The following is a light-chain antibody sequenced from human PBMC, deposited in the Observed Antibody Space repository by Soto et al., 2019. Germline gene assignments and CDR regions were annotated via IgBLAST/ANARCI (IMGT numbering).Light chain of an antibody. Sequence: DIVLTQSPGTLSLSPGERATLSCRASQTINDNFLAWYQQKPGQSPRLLISGASIRAPGIPDRFSGSGSETDFTLTISRLEPEDFAFYYCQQYGNSPEISFGPGTKVDIK. CDR2: GAS. J-gene: IGKJ3*01. V-gene: IGKV3-20*01. CDR3: QQYGNSPEIS. CDR1: QTINDNF.